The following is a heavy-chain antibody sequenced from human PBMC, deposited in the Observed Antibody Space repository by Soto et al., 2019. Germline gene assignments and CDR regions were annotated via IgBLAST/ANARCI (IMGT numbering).Heavy chain of an antibody. D-gene: IGHD2-21*02. Sequence: QVQLVQSGAEVKKPGSSVKVSCKASGGTFSSYTISWVRQAPGQGLEWMGRIIPILGIANYAQKFQGRVTITADKSTTTAYMELSSLRSEDTALYYCASCGGDCYLGDYWGQGTLVTVSS. CDR2: IIPILGIA. CDR1: GGTFSSYT. J-gene: IGHJ4*02. CDR3: ASCGGDCYLGDY. V-gene: IGHV1-69*02.